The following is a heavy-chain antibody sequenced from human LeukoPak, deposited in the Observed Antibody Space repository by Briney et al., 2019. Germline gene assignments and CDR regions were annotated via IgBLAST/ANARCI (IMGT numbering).Heavy chain of an antibody. Sequence: PGGSLRLSCEGSAFIFSGHWMNWVRQTPGKGLEWVASIKEDGSERQYVDSVKGRFSISRDNSKNTLYLQMNSLRAEDTAVYYCAKAYSSSSFPDYWGQGTLVTVSS. CDR1: AFIFSGHW. D-gene: IGHD6-6*01. J-gene: IGHJ4*02. CDR2: IKEDGSER. V-gene: IGHV3-7*03. CDR3: AKAYSSSSFPDY.